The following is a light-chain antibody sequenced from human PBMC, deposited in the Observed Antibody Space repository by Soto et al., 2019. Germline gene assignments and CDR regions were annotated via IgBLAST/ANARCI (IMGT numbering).Light chain of an antibody. CDR3: KQFNKWPPFT. V-gene: IGKV3-15*01. CDR1: ESVYRN. CDR2: HAS. J-gene: IGKJ3*01. Sequence: EIVMTQSPATLSVSPGVRATLSCRANESVYRNLAWYQQRPGQAPRLLIFHASTSATGIRARFTGSGSGTEFTLTISSLQSEDFAVYYCKQFNKWPPFTFGPGTKVDIK.